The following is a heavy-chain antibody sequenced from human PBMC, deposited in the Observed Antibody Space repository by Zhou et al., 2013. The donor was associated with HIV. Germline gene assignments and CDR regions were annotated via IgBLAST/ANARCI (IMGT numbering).Heavy chain of an antibody. CDR3: AIKGTGDRGWFDP. D-gene: IGHD7-27*01. Sequence: QVQLEQSGAEVKKPGSSVKVSCKASGGTFSSTAISWVRQAHGQGLEWLGGIIPIVGTANYAQKFRGRVTITADEATTTAYMELSSLRSDDTAVYHCAIKGTGDRGWFDPWGQGTLVIVSS. CDR2: IIPIVGTA. V-gene: IGHV1-69*12. J-gene: IGHJ5*02. CDR1: GGTFSSTA.